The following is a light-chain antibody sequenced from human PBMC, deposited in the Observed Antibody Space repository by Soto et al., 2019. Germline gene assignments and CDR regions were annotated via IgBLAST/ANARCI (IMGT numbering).Light chain of an antibody. Sequence: EIVLTQSPRTLSLSPGERATLSCRACQSVSSSYLAWYQQKPGQAPRLLIYGASSRAPGIPDRFSGSGSGTDFTLTISRLEPEDFAVYYCQQYGSSRTFGQGTKVDIK. J-gene: IGKJ1*01. CDR2: GAS. CDR1: QSVSSSY. V-gene: IGKV3-20*01. CDR3: QQYGSSRT.